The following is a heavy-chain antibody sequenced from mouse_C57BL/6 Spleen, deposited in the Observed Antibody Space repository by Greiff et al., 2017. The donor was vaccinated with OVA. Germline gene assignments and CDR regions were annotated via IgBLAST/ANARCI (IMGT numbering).Heavy chain of an antibody. D-gene: IGHD2-4*01. CDR2: ISAGGSYT. V-gene: IGHV5-4*03. CDR1: GFTFSSYA. J-gene: IGHJ3*01. Sequence: EVKLVESGGGLVKPGGSLKLSCAASGFTFSSYAMSWVRQTPEKRLEWVATISAGGSYTYYPDNVKGRFTISRDNAKNNLYLQMSHLKSEDTAMYYCASSDYDAKFAYWGQGTLVTVSA. CDR3: ASSDYDAKFAY.